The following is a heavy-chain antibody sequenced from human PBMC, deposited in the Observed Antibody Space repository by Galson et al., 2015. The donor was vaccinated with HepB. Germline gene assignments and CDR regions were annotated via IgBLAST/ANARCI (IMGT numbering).Heavy chain of an antibody. D-gene: IGHD5-18*01. Sequence: SLRLSCAASGFTFSSYAMSWVRQAPGKGLEWASSISGRGGNTYYTDSVKGRFTISRDNSKKMVYLQMNSLRAEDTALYYCGKDPVRASYRPYGMDVWGQGTTVTVSS. CDR3: GKDPVRASYRPYGMDV. CDR2: ISGRGGNT. J-gene: IGHJ6*02. V-gene: IGHV3-23*01. CDR1: GFTFSSYA.